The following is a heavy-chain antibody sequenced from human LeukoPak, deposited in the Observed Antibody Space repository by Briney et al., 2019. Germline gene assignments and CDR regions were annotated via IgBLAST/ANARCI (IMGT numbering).Heavy chain of an antibody. CDR3: AKILQQRAHQFDY. J-gene: IGHJ4*02. CDR2: IIPIPDIA. V-gene: IGHV1-69*04. Sequence: ASVKVSFKASGGTFSKNAISWVRQAPGQRLEWMGRIIPIPDIADYAQKYQGRVTITADTYTSTAYMELSSLRSDDTAVYYCAKILQQRAHQFDYWAQETVVTVP. CDR1: GGTFSKNA. D-gene: IGHD6-13*01.